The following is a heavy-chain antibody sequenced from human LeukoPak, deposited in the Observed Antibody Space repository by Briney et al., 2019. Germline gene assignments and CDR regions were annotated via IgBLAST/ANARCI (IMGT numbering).Heavy chain of an antibody. CDR3: AKEGDYYDSCGYLDY. Sequence: GRSLRLSCAASGFTFDDYAMHWVRQAPGKGLEWVSGMSWNSVSIGYADSVMGRFTISRDNAKNSLYLQMNSLRAEDTALYYCAKEGDYYDSCGYLDYWGQGTLVTVSS. V-gene: IGHV3-9*01. CDR2: MSWNSVSI. J-gene: IGHJ4*02. CDR1: GFTFDDYA. D-gene: IGHD3-22*01.